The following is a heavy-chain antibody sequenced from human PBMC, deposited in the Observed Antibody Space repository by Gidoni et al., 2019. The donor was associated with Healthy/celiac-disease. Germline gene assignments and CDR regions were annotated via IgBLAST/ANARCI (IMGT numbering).Heavy chain of an antibody. CDR2: IYHSGST. D-gene: IGHD3-10*01. CDR1: AGSISSGGYS. CDR3: AGADRITMVRGVITPPDY. J-gene: IGHJ4*02. Sequence: QLQLQESGSGLVKPSQTLSLTCAVPAGSISSGGYSWSWLRQPPGKGLEWIGYIYHSGSTYYNPSLKSRVTISVDRSKNQFSLKLSSVTAADTAVYYCAGADRITMVRGVITPPDYWGQGTLVTVSS. V-gene: IGHV4-30-2*01.